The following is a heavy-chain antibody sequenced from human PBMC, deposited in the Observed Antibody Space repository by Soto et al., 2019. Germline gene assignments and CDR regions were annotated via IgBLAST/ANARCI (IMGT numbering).Heavy chain of an antibody. CDR1: GGTFSSYT. D-gene: IGHD3-3*01. V-gene: IGHV1-69*02. J-gene: IGHJ6*03. CDR3: ARGSVYDFWSGYPQDYYYYYMDV. Sequence: SVKVSCKASGGTFSSYTISWVRQAPGQGLEWMGRIIPILGIANYAQKFQGRVTITADKSTSTAYMELSSLRSEDTAVYYCARGSVYDFWSGYPQDYYYYYMDVWGKGTTVTVSS. CDR2: IIPILGIA.